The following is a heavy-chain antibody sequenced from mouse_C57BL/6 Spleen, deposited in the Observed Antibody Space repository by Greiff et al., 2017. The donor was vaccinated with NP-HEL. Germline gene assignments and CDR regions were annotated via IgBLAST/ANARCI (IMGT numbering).Heavy chain of an antibody. D-gene: IGHD1-1*01. CDR1: GFTLSDYY. J-gene: IGHJ1*03. CDR2: INYDGSST. Sequence: EVMLVESEGGLVQPGSSMKLSCTASGFTLSDYYMAWVRQVPEKGLEWVANINYDGSSTYYLDSLKSRFIISRDNAKNILYLQMSSLKSEDTATYYCARDRDGSSPYWYFDVWGTGTTVTVSS. CDR3: ARDRDGSSPYWYFDV. V-gene: IGHV5-16*01.